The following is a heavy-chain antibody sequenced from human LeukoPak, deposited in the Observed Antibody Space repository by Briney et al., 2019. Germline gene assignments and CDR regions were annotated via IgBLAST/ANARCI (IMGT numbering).Heavy chain of an antibody. V-gene: IGHV3-30-3*01. CDR3: ARVRGKGHMVQAHAFDI. CDR2: ISYDGSNK. Sequence: GGSLRLSCAASGFTFSSYAMHWVRQAPGKGLEWVAVISYDGSNKYYAGSVKGRFTISRDNSKYTLYLQMNSLRAEDTAVYYCARVRGKGHMVQAHAFDIWGQGTMVTVSS. D-gene: IGHD3-10*01. J-gene: IGHJ3*02. CDR1: GFTFSSYA.